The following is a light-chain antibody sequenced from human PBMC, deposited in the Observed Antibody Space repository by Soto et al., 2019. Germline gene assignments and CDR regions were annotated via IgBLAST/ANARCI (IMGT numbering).Light chain of an antibody. CDR3: QQYGSSPWP. V-gene: IGKV3-20*01. Sequence: EIVLTQSPGTLSLSPGERATLSCRASQSVSSSYLAWYQQKPGQAPRLLIYGASNRATGIPDRISGSGSGTDFTLTISRLEPEDFAVYYCQQYGSSPWPFGHGTKV. CDR2: GAS. CDR1: QSVSSSY. J-gene: IGKJ1*01.